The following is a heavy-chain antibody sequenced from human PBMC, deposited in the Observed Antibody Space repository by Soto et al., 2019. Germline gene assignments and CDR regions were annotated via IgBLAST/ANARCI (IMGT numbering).Heavy chain of an antibody. J-gene: IGHJ5*02. CDR1: GGIFSNFA. D-gene: IGHD2-15*01. CDR2: VVPVYGAV. Sequence: AASVKVSCKASGGIFSNFAFSWVRQAPGQGLEWVGTVVPVYGAVHYAHQFQGRVTITADESTTTTYMEMSGLRSEDTAVYYCAKDGGGYPWGQGTLVTVSS. V-gene: IGHV1-69*13. CDR3: AKDGGGYP.